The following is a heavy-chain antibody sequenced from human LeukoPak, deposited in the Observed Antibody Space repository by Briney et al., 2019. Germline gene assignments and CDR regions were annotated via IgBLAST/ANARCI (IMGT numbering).Heavy chain of an antibody. D-gene: IGHD6-13*01. CDR3: ARGRAAAGLFDY. CDR2: IYYSGST. Sequence: SETLSLTCTVSGGSISSGGYYWSWIRQHPGKGLEWIGYIYYSGSTYHNPSLKSRVTISVDTSKNQFSLKLSSVTAADTAVYYCARGRAAAGLFDYWGQGTLVTVSS. V-gene: IGHV4-31*03. J-gene: IGHJ4*02. CDR1: GGSISSGGYY.